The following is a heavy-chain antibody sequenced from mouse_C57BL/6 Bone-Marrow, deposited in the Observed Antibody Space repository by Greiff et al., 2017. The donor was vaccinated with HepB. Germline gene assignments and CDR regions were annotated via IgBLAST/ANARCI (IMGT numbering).Heavy chain of an antibody. V-gene: IGHV7-3*01. D-gene: IGHD1-1*01. CDR1: GFTFTDYY. CDR3: ARYLPITTVVEGYFDV. CDR2: IRNKANGYTT. J-gene: IGHJ1*03. Sequence: VQLKESGGGLVQPGGSLSLSCAASGFTFTDYYMSWVRQPPGKALEWLGFIRNKANGYTTEYSASVKGRFTISRDNSQSILYLQMNALRAEDSATYYCARYLPITTVVEGYFDVWGTGTTVTVSS.